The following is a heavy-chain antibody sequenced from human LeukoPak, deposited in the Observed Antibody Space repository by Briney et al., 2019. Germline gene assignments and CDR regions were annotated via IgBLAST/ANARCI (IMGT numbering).Heavy chain of an antibody. D-gene: IGHD3-3*01. Sequence: SETLSLTCTVSGGSISSSSYYWGWIRQPPGKGLEWIGSIYYSGSTYYNPSLKSRVTISVDTSKNQFSLKLSSVTAADTAVYYCARQGVQPPYYFDYWGQGTLVTVSS. V-gene: IGHV4-39*01. CDR3: ARQGVQPPYYFDY. CDR1: GGSISSSSYY. CDR2: IYYSGST. J-gene: IGHJ4*02.